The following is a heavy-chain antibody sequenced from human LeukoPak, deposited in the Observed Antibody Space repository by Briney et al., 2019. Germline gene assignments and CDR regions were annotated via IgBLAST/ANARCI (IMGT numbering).Heavy chain of an antibody. J-gene: IGHJ4*02. D-gene: IGHD6-19*01. CDR2: INQDGSEK. CDR3: ARPNRGYSSGWYNY. V-gene: IGHV3-7*01. CDR1: GFTFSSYW. Sequence: GGSLRLSCAASGFTFSSYWMSWVRQAPGKGLEWVANINQDGSEKYYVDSVKGRFTISRDNAKNSLYLQMNSLRAEDTAVYYCARPNRGYSSGWYNYWGQGTLVTVSS.